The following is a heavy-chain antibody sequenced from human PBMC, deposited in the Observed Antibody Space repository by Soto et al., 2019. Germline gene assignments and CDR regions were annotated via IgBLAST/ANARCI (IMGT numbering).Heavy chain of an antibody. D-gene: IGHD2-21*02. Sequence: SLRLSCAASGFIFSDYGMHWVRQAPGKGLEWVSGISWNSGSIGYADSVKGRFTISRDNAKNSLYLQMNSLRSEDTAVYYCARKGAYGGNSVDQHLTHHYYFDYWGQGTLVTVSS. CDR2: ISWNSGSI. CDR1: GFIFSDYG. CDR3: ARKGAYGGNSVDQHLTHHYYFDY. V-gene: IGHV3-9*01. J-gene: IGHJ4*02.